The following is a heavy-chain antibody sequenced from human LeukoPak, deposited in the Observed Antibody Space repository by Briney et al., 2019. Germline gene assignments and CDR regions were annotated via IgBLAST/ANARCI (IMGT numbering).Heavy chain of an antibody. Sequence: GGSLRLSCAASGFTFSSYEMNWVRQAPGKGLEWVSYISSSGSTIYYADSVKGRFTISRDNAKNSLYLQMNGLRVEDTAVYFCARDRYFGAWGQGTLITVSS. V-gene: IGHV3-48*03. CDR2: ISSSGSTI. CDR3: ARDRYFGA. D-gene: IGHD3-10*01. J-gene: IGHJ1*01. CDR1: GFTFSSYE.